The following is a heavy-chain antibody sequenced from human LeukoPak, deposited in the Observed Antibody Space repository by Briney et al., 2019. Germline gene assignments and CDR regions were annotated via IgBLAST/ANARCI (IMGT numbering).Heavy chain of an antibody. CDR3: AGEGRAGVPAAG. CDR2: IKQDGSEK. D-gene: IGHD2-2*01. V-gene: IGHV3-7*01. CDR1: GFTFSSYW. Sequence: GGSLRLSCAASGFTFSSYWMSWVRQAPGKGLEWVASIKQDGSEKYYVDSVKGRFTISRDNAKNSLYLQMNSLRAEDTAVYYCAGEGRAGVPAAGWGQGTLVTVSS. J-gene: IGHJ4*02.